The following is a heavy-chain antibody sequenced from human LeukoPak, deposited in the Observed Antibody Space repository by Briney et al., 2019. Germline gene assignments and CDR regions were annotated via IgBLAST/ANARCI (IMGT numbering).Heavy chain of an antibody. CDR2: ISSSSSYI. J-gene: IGHJ6*03. V-gene: IGHV3-21*01. Sequence: PGGSLRLSCAASGFTFSTYSMNWVRQAPGKGLDWVSSISSSSSYIYYADSVKGRFTISRDNAKNSLYLQMNSLRAEDTAVYYCARDGAEMATIISGYIYYYMDVWGKGTTVTVSS. CDR3: ARDGAEMATIISGYIYYYMDV. CDR1: GFTFSTYS. D-gene: IGHD5-24*01.